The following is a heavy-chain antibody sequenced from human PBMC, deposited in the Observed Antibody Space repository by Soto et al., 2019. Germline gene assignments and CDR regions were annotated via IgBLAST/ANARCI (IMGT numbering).Heavy chain of an antibody. CDR3: ARVGAMAPEYYFDY. CDR1: GYSGSSVYY. D-gene: IGHD1-26*01. V-gene: IGHV4-38-2*01. J-gene: IGHJ4*02. CDR2: IYHNGRT. Sequence: PSETLSLTCAVSGYSGSSVYYWGLIRQPPGKGLGWIATIYHNGRTYSNPSLKSRVTISVDTSKNQISLKLSSVTAADTAVYCCARVGAMAPEYYFDYWGQGTLVTVSS.